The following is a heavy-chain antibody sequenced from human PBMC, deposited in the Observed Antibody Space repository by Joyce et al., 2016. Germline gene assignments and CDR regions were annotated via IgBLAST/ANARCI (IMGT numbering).Heavy chain of an antibody. CDR1: GGSISSGTYY. Sequence: QVQLQESGPGLVKPSQTLSLTCSVSGGSISSGTYYWSWIRQPAGKGLEWIGRIYSSGTTGSNPSIKSLVTISADASRNQVALSLSSVTAADTAVYFCARLFDDYGDYGGAYFDYWGQGILVTVSS. J-gene: IGHJ4*02. D-gene: IGHD4-17*01. V-gene: IGHV4-61*02. CDR3: ARLFDDYGDYGGAYFDY. CDR2: IYSSGTT.